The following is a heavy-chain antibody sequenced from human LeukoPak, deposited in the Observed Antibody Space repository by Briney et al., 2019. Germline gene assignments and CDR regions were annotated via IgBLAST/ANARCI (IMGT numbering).Heavy chain of an antibody. D-gene: IGHD2-15*01. CDR1: GGTFSSYA. Sequence: GSSVKVSCKASGGTFSSYAISWVRQAPGQGLEWMGRIIPILGIANYAQKFQGRVTITADKSTSTAYMELSSLRSEDTAVYYCARDLGYCSGGSCWGTFDIWGQGTMVTVSS. CDR2: IIPILGIA. V-gene: IGHV1-69*04. CDR3: ARDLGYCSGGSCWGTFDI. J-gene: IGHJ3*02.